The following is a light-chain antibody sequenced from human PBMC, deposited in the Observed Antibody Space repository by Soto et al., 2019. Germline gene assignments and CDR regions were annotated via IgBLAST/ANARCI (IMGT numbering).Light chain of an antibody. J-gene: IGKJ1*01. CDR3: QHYGTSRWT. V-gene: IGKV3-20*01. CDR1: QCISSTY. CDR2: GAS. Sequence: PGERATLSCRASQCISSTYLAWYQQKPGQAPRLLISGASSRATGIPDRFSGSGSGTDFTLTISRLEPEDFAVYYCQHYGTSRWTFGQGTKVEIK.